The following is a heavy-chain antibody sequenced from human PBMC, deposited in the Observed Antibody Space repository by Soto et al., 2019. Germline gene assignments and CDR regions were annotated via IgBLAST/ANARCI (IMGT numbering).Heavy chain of an antibody. Sequence: SETLSLTCTVSNGSLSPNYWSWIRQPPGKGLEWIGYICYAGTTTYNPSLQSRVSISVDTSKNEVSLKLTSVTAADTAVYFCARLGAYYQAMDSWGQGTLDTVSS. CDR2: ICYAGTT. J-gene: IGHJ1*01. D-gene: IGHD3-22*01. CDR1: NGSLSPNY. CDR3: ARLGAYYQAMDS. V-gene: IGHV4-59*08.